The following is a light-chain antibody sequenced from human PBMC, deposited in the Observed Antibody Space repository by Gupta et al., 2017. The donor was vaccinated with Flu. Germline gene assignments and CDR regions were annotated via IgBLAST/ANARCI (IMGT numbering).Light chain of an antibody. CDR2: DTS. V-gene: IGLV7-46*01. Sequence: QAVVTQEPSLTVSPGGTVTLTCGSSTGAVTSGHYPYWFQQRPGQAPRTLIYDTSYKHSWTPARFSGSLLGVKAALTLSGAQPEDEADYYCLLSYSGIRVFGGGTKLTVL. J-gene: IGLJ3*02. CDR3: LLSYSGIRV. CDR1: TGAVTSGHY.